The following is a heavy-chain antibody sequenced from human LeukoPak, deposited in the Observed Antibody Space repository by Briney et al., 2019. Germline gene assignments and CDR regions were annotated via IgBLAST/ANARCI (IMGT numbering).Heavy chain of an antibody. CDR1: GGSISSSSYY. V-gene: IGHV4-39*01. Sequence: SETLSLTCTVSGGSISSSSYYWGWIRQPPGKGLEWIGSIYYSGSTYYNPSLKSRVTISVDTSKNQFSLKLSSVTAADTAVYYCARLGQWLVEEPFDYWGQGTLVTVSS. D-gene: IGHD6-19*01. J-gene: IGHJ4*02. CDR2: IYYSGST. CDR3: ARLGQWLVEEPFDY.